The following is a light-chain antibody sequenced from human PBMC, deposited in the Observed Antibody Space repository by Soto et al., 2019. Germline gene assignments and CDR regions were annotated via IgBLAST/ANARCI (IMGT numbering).Light chain of an antibody. CDR1: HDIIHY. Sequence: DIQVTQSPSAMSASVGDRVTITCRASHDIIHYLAWFQQKPGKVPKLLIFAVSNLESGVPSRFSGSGSGTEFTLTVNGLQPDDFATYYCQHYNNYFVTFGQGTKVDIK. CDR2: AVS. V-gene: IGKV1-17*03. CDR3: QHYNNYFVT. J-gene: IGKJ1*01.